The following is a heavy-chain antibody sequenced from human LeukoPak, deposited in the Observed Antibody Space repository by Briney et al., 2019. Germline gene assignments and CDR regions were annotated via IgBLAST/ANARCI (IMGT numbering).Heavy chain of an antibody. J-gene: IGHJ4*01. D-gene: IGHD2-2*02. Sequence: PGGSLRLSCAASGFYFANYAMSWLRQSPGKGLECVSSTVGGGSPNTYHADSVKGRFTISRDNAKNSLYLQINSLRAEDTAVYYCARGELYRVFDYWGQGTLVTVSS. CDR3: ARGELYRVFDY. CDR2: TVGGGSPNT. CDR1: GFYFANYA. V-gene: IGHV3-23*01.